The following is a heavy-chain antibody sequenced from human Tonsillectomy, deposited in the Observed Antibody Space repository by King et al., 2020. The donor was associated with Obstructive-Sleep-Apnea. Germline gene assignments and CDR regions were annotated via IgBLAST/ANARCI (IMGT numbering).Heavy chain of an antibody. CDR1: GGSFSGYY. D-gene: IGHD5-18*01. CDR2: INHSGIT. J-gene: IGHJ4*02. Sequence: VQLQQWGAGLLKPSETLSLTCAVYGGSFSGYYWSWIRQPPGKGLEWIGEINHSGITNYNPSLKSRVTISVDTSKNQFSLKLSSVTAADTAVYYCARGVLGAMAYFDYWGQGTLVTVSS. CDR3: ARGVLGAMAYFDY. V-gene: IGHV4-34*01.